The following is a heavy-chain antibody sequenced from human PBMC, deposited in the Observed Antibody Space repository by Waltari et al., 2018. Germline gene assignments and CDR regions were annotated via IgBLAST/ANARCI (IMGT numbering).Heavy chain of an antibody. Sequence: EVPLVESGGGLVQPGGSLRLPWSASGFTFSTSWMTWVRQAPGKGLEWLANIKDDGSEKNYVDSVKGRFTISRDNAKNSLYLQMNSLRAEDTAVYYCARDPHYSNFDYWGQGTLVTVSS. V-gene: IGHV3-7*01. D-gene: IGHD4-4*01. CDR3: ARDPHYSNFDY. CDR1: GFTFSTSW. J-gene: IGHJ4*02. CDR2: IKDDGSEK.